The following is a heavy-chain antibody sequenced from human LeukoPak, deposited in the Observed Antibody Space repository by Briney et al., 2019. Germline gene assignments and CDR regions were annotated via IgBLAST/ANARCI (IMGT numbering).Heavy chain of an antibody. D-gene: IGHD2-8*01. CDR2: IYSGGTM. J-gene: IGHJ4*02. CDR3: PLHTRDCSDDVCSSLVFDY. V-gene: IGHV3-53*01. CDR1: GFIVSSNY. Sequence: ESLRLSCAASGFIVSSNYISWVRQAPGKGPEWVSVIYSGGTMYYTDSLKGRFTISRDNSKNTVYLQMNSLRAEDTAVYYCPLHTRDCSDDVCSSLVFDYRGQGTLVTVSS.